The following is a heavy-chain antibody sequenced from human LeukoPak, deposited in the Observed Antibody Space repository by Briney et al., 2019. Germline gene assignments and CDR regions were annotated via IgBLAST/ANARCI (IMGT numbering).Heavy chain of an antibody. CDR3: AKDLSGYPIRRPPYFDY. D-gene: IGHD3-16*02. CDR2: ISWNSGSI. Sequence: GRSLRLSCAASGFTLEDYARQGVRHAQGKGRGGVAGISWNSGSIGYADSVKGRFTISRDNAKNSLYLQMNSLRAEDTALYYCAKDLSGYPIRRPPYFDYWGQGTLVTVSS. V-gene: IGHV3-9*01. J-gene: IGHJ4*02. CDR1: GFTLEDYA.